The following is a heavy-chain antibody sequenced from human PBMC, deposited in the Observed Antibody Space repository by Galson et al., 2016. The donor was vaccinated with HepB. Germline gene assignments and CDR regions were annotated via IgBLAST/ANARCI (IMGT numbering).Heavy chain of an antibody. CDR2: ISDSAGHT. V-gene: IGHV3-23*01. CDR1: GFTFSRYG. D-gene: IGHD4-23*01. J-gene: IGHJ4*02. Sequence: SLRLSCATSGFTFSRYGMTWVRQAPGKGLEWVSAISDSAGHTHYSDSVKGRFTISRDNSKNMLYLQMDSLRAEDTAVYYCARGAAVGTPSVTYFDYWGQGTLVTVSS. CDR3: ARGAAVGTPSVTYFDY.